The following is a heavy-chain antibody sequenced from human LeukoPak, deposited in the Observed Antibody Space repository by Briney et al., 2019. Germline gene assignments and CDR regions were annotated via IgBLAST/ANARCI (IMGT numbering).Heavy chain of an antibody. Sequence: GGSLRLSCAASGFTFDDYGMSWVRQAPGKGLEWVSGINWNGGSTGYADSVKGRFTISRDNAKNSLYLQMNSLRAEDTAIYYCARDPYNGNYGDSYYYMDVWGKGTTVTISS. V-gene: IGHV3-20*04. CDR2: INWNGGST. D-gene: IGHD1-26*01. J-gene: IGHJ6*03. CDR1: GFTFDDYG. CDR3: ARDPYNGNYGDSYYYMDV.